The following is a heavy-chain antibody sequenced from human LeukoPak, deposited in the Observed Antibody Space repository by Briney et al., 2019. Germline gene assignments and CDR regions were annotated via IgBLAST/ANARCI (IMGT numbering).Heavy chain of an antibody. Sequence: SQTRSLTCAVSVGSISSGGYSGSWIRQPPGKGLEWIGYIYHSGSTCYNPSLKSRVTISVDRSKNQFSLKLSSVTAADTAVYYCARDSTTAVGWFDPWGQGTLVTVSS. V-gene: IGHV4-30-2*01. J-gene: IGHJ5*02. D-gene: IGHD4-23*01. CDR1: VGSISSGGYS. CDR3: ARDSTTAVGWFDP. CDR2: IYHSGST.